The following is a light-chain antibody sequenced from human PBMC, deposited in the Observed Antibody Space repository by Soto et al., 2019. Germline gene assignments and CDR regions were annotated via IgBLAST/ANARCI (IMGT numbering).Light chain of an antibody. J-gene: IGLJ1*01. V-gene: IGLV1-51*01. Sequence: SVLTQPRSGCAAPGHKITISCSGSGSNIGCKSVSCYQQFPGTAPKLLIYDDTKRPSGIPDRVSASTSGTSATLRITGFQTGDEADYYRGSWDSSMSAYVFGTGTKGTV. CDR1: GSNIGCKS. CDR2: DDT. CDR3: GSWDSSMSAYV.